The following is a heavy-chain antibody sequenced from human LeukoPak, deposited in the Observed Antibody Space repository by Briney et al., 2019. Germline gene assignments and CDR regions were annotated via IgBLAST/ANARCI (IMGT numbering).Heavy chain of an antibody. CDR1: GGSISSGSYY. CDR3: ARGYYYGSGTYYKT. CDR2: IHTSGST. Sequence: SETLSLTCTVSGGSISSGSYYWRWIRQPAGKGLEWIVRIHTSGSTNYNPSLNSRVTISVDTSKNQFSLKLNSVTAADTAVYYCARGYYYGSGTYYKTWGQGTLVTVSS. J-gene: IGHJ5*02. D-gene: IGHD3-10*01. V-gene: IGHV4-61*02.